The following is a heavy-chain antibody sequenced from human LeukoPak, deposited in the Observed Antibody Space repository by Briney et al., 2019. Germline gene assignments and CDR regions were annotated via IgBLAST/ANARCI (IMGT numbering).Heavy chain of an antibody. CDR1: GFTFRNDW. CDR3: TTYYYGSGSYYDFDY. Sequence: GGSLRLSCAASGFTFRNDWMSWVGQAPGKGVEWVGRIKSITDGGTTDYAAPVKGRFTISRDDSKNTLYLQMNSLKTEDTAVYYCTTYYYGSGSYYDFDYWGQGTLVTVSS. V-gene: IGHV3-15*01. D-gene: IGHD3-10*01. CDR2: IKSITDGGTT. J-gene: IGHJ4*02.